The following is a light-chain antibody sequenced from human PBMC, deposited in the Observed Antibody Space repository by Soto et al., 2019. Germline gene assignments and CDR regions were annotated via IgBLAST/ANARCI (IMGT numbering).Light chain of an antibody. Sequence: QSVLTQPASVSGSPGQSITIFCTGASSDVGAHNFVSRYQQHPGNAPKLLIYDVSNRPSGVSDRFSGSKSGNTASLTITGLQAEDEADYYCSSYTSSSTYVFGTGTKLTVL. V-gene: IGLV2-14*03. CDR3: SSYTSSSTYV. J-gene: IGLJ1*01. CDR1: SSDVGAHNF. CDR2: DVS.